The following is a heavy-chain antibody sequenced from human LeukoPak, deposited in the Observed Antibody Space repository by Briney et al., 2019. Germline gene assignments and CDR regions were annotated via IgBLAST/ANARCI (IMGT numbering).Heavy chain of an antibody. CDR1: GLTGSHNY. CDR2: IHTSGDT. CDR3: IVFGDSNH. D-gene: IGHD4-17*01. J-gene: IGHJ5*02. Sequence: GGSLRLSCAASGLTGSHNYVSWVRQAPGKGLEWVSAIHTSGDTCYADSVKGRFTISRDTSKNTLYLQINSLRVEDTAVYYCIVFGDSNHWGQGTLITVSS. V-gene: IGHV3-53*01.